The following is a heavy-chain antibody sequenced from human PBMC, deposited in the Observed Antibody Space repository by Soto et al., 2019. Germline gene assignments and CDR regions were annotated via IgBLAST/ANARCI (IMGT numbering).Heavy chain of an antibody. Sequence: SETLCITCTVSGCSIGGRYWGWIRQPPGKGLEWIGYVYYSGSSTSNPPLKSRVTMSADTSKNQLSLKVRSVTAADTAVYYCARVGERWQYFDWFYYFDSWGQGALVTVSS. D-gene: IGHD3-9*01. CDR2: VYYSGSS. CDR3: ARVGERWQYFDWFYYFDS. V-gene: IGHV4-59*11. J-gene: IGHJ4*02. CDR1: GCSIGGRY.